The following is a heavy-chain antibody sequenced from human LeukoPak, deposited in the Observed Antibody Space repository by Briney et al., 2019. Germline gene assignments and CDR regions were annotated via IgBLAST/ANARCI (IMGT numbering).Heavy chain of an antibody. CDR2: IYTSGST. CDR1: GGSISSYY. CDR3: ARLYLDGWSGYYEDY. J-gene: IGHJ4*02. V-gene: IGHV4-4*07. D-gene: IGHD3-3*01. Sequence: PSETLSLTCTVSGGSISSYYWSWIRQPAGKGLEWIGRIYTSGSTNYNPSLKSRVTMSVDTSKNQFSLKLSSVTAADTAVYYCARLYLDGWSGYYEDYWGQGTLFTVSS.